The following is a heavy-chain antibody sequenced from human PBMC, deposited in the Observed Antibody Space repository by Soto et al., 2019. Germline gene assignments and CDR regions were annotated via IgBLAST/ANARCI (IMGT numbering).Heavy chain of an antibody. J-gene: IGHJ6*03. CDR1: GGSITSGDYY. CDR3: ARAVYDFWSGYRYMDV. D-gene: IGHD3-3*01. V-gene: IGHV4-30-4*01. CDR2: IYYSGST. Sequence: PSETLSLTCTVSGGSITSGDYYWSWIRQPPGKGLEWIGYIYYSGSTYYNPSLKSRVTISVDTCKNQFSLKLSSVTAADTAVYYCARAVYDFWSGYRYMDVWGQGTTVTVSS.